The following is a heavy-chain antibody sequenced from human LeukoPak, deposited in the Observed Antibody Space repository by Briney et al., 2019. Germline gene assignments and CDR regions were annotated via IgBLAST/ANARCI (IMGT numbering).Heavy chain of an antibody. CDR3: ARDLGGHYDAFDI. CDR1: GYTFTGYY. CDR2: INPNSGGT. J-gene: IGHJ3*02. Sequence: GASVKVSCKASGYTFTGYYMHWVRQAPGQGLEWMGWINPNSGGTNYAQKFQGRVTMTRDTSISTAYMELSRLRSDDTAVYYCARDLGGHYDAFDIWGQGTMVTVSS. V-gene: IGHV1-2*02.